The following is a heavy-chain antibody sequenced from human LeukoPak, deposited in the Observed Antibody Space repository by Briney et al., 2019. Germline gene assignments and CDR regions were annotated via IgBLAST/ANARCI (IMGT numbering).Heavy chain of an antibody. J-gene: IGHJ4*02. CDR3: AKVRWGSDNALDS. D-gene: IGHD3-16*01. CDR2: ISHDGSNK. V-gene: IGHV3-30*18. Sequence: GGALRLSCAASGFPFSDYGMYWVRQAPGKGLEWLAVISHDGSNKHYADSVKGRITISRDNSMNTLYLQMNSLTAEDTAVYYCAKVRWGSDNALDSWGQGTLVTGSS. CDR1: GFPFSDYG.